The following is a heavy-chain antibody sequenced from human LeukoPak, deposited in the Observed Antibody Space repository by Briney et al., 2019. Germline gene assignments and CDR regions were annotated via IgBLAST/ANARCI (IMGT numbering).Heavy chain of an antibody. CDR2: MSHDGSNK. Sequence: PGRSLRLSCAASGFTFSLYGMHWVRQAPGKGLEWVALMSHDGSNKFYAESVTDRFTISRDNSKNTLYLQMNSLRAEDTAVYYCARDLGFGEILFDYWGQGTLVTVSS. V-gene: IGHV3-30*03. CDR1: GFTFSLYG. D-gene: IGHD3-10*01. CDR3: ARDLGFGEILFDY. J-gene: IGHJ4*02.